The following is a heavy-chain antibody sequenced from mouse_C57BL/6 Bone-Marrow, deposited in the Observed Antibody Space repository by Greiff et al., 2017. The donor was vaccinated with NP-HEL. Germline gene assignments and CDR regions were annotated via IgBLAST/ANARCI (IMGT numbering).Heavy chain of an antibody. Sequence: QVTLKESGPGILQSSQTLSLTCSFSGFSLSTSGMGVSWIRQPSGKGLEWLAHIYWDDDKRYNPSLKSRLTISKDTSRNQVFLKITSVDTADTATYYCARRGLGYYYGSSPWYFDVWGTGTTVTVSS. CDR1: GFSLSTSGMG. CDR3: ARRGLGYYYGSSPWYFDV. D-gene: IGHD1-1*01. J-gene: IGHJ1*03. CDR2: IYWDDDK. V-gene: IGHV8-12*01.